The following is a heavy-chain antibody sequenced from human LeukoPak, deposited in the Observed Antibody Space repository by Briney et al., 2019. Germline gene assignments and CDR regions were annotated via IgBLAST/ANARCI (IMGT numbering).Heavy chain of an antibody. Sequence: GGSLRLSCAASGFTFSSYSMNWVRQAPGKGLEWVSSISSSSSYIYYADSVKGRFTISRDNAKNSLYLQMNSLRAEDTAVYYCARDSKWIQPSLDYWGQGTLVTVSS. CDR2: ISSSSSYI. V-gene: IGHV3-21*01. CDR3: ARDSKWIQPSLDY. CDR1: GFTFSSYS. D-gene: IGHD5-18*01. J-gene: IGHJ4*02.